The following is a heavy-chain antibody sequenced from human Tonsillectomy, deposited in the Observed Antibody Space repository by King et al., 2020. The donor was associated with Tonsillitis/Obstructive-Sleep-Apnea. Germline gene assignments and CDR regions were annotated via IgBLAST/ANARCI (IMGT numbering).Heavy chain of an antibody. J-gene: IGHJ3*02. V-gene: IGHV5-51*01. D-gene: IGHD2-21*01. CDR3: ARQTIPDAFDI. Sequence: QLVQSGAEVKKPGESLKIYCKASGYRFTNYWIGWVRQMPGEGLEWMGIIYPGDSDTRYSPSFQGQVTISADKSNRTAYVQWSSLEASDTAMYYCARQTIPDAFDIWGQGTMVTVSS. CDR1: GYRFTNYW. CDR2: IYPGDSDT.